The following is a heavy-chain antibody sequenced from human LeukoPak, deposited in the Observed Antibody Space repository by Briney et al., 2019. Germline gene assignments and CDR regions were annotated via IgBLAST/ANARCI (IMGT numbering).Heavy chain of an antibody. J-gene: IGHJ3*02. CDR1: GGPISSGSYY. V-gene: IGHV4-61*02. CDR3: ARYNSSWYDAFDI. Sequence: PSQTLSLTCTVSGGPISSGSYYWSWNRQPAGKGLEWIGRIYTSGSTNYNPSLKSRVTISVDTSKNQFSLKLSSVTAADTAVYYCARYNSSWYDAFDIWGQGTMVTVSS. D-gene: IGHD6-13*01. CDR2: IYTSGST.